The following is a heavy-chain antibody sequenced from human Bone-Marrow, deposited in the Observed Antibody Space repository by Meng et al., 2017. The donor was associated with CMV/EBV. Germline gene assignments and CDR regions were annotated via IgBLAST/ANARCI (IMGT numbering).Heavy chain of an antibody. Sequence: GESLKISCAASGFTFSSYEMNWVRQAPGKGLEWVSYISSSGSTIYYADSVKGRFTISRDNAKNSLYLQMNSLRAEDTAVYYCARVPEGSGWSYYYYGMDVWGQGTTVTVS. CDR2: ISSSGSTI. V-gene: IGHV3-48*03. D-gene: IGHD6-19*01. CDR1: GFTFSSYE. CDR3: ARVPEGSGWSYYYYGMDV. J-gene: IGHJ6*02.